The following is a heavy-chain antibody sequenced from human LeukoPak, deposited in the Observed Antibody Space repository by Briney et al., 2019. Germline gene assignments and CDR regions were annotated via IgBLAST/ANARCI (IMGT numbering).Heavy chain of an antibody. CDR3: AREVRFLNGMDV. Sequence: GASVTVSCKASGYTFTSYYMHWVRQAPGQGLEWMGIINPSGGSTSYAQKFQGRVTMTRDTSTGTVYMELSSLRSEDTAVYYCAREVRFLNGMDVWGQGTTVTVSS. CDR1: GYTFTSYY. D-gene: IGHD3-3*01. V-gene: IGHV1-46*01. CDR2: INPSGGST. J-gene: IGHJ6*02.